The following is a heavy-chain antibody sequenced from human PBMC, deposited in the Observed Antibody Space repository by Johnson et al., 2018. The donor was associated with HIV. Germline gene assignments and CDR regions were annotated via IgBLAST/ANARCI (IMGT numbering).Heavy chain of an antibody. CDR1: GFTFSNYA. CDR2: IQFDGSHK. CDR3: AKVFKVRVAGAFDI. Sequence: QVQLVESGGGVVQPGRSLRLSCAASGFTFSNYAIHWVRQAPGKGLEWVTFIQFDGSHKYSADFVKGRFTISRDTSKKSVFLQMNNLRPEDTAVYYCAKVFKVRVAGAFDIWGQGTMVTVSS. D-gene: IGHD6-19*01. V-gene: IGHV3-30*02. J-gene: IGHJ3*02.